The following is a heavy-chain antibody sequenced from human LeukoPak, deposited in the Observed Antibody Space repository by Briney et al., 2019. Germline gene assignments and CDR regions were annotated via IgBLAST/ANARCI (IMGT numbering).Heavy chain of an antibody. V-gene: IGHV4-34*01. Sequence: SETLSLTCAVYGGSFSGYYWSWIRQPPGKGLEWIGEINHSGSTNYNPSLKSRLTISIEAPKNQFSLKLRSVTAADTAVYYCARGARFLEWLLWGRAFDWGQGTLVTVSS. CDR1: GGSFSGYY. D-gene: IGHD3-3*01. CDR3: ARGARFLEWLLWGRAFD. CDR2: INHSGST. J-gene: IGHJ4*02.